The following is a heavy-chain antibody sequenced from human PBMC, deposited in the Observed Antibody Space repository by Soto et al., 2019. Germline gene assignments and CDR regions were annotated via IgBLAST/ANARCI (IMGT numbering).Heavy chain of an antibody. D-gene: IGHD1-7*01. V-gene: IGHV3-7*01. CDR3: ARFSQLELGVLGMDV. Sequence: GGSLRLSCAASGFTFSSYWMSWVRQAPGKGLEWVSNIKQDGSEKYYVDSVKGRFTISRDNAKNSLYLQMNSLRAEDTAVYYCARFSQLELGVLGMDVWGQGTTVTVSS. J-gene: IGHJ6*02. CDR1: GFTFSSYW. CDR2: IKQDGSEK.